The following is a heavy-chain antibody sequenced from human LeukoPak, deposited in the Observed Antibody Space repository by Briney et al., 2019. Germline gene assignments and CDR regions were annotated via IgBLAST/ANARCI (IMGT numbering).Heavy chain of an antibody. Sequence: SQTLSLTCTVSGGSISSGSYYWSWIRQPAGKGLEWIGRIYTSGSTNYNPSLKSRVTISVDTSKNQFSLKLSSVTAADTAVYYCARDQGEKSAYYDILTGYYALDIRGQGTMVTVSS. CDR3: ARDQGEKSAYYDILTGYYALDI. CDR2: IYTSGST. D-gene: IGHD3-9*01. J-gene: IGHJ3*02. CDR1: GGSISSGSYY. V-gene: IGHV4-61*02.